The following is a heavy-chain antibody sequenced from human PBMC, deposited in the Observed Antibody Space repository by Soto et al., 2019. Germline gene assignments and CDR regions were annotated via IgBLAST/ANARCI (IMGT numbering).Heavy chain of an antibody. J-gene: IGHJ4*01. CDR3: ARDGGAHSWLRLGDSDY. D-gene: IGHD5-12*01. V-gene: IGHV3-33*01. CDR2: IWYDGSSA. CDR1: GFTFSSYG. Sequence: QGQLVESGGGVVQPGTSLRLSCAASGFTFSSYGMHWVRQAPGKGLEWVAIIWYDGSSAYYADSVKGRFTVSRDNSKNLLHLQMNSLRAEDTAVYYCARDGGAHSWLRLGDSDYWGQGTLVTVSS.